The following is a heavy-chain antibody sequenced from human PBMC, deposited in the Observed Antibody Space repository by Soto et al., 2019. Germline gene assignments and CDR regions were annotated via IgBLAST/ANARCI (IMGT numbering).Heavy chain of an antibody. J-gene: IGHJ3*02. CDR3: ANSDDYLRPFDI. CDR2: ISYDGSNK. Sequence: GGSLRLSCAASGFTFSSYGMHWVRQAPGKGLEWVAVISYDGSNKYYADSVKGRLTISRDNSKNTLYLQMNSLRAEDTAVYYCANSDDYLRPFDIWGQGTMVTVSS. CDR1: GFTFSSYG. D-gene: IGHD4-17*01. V-gene: IGHV3-30*18.